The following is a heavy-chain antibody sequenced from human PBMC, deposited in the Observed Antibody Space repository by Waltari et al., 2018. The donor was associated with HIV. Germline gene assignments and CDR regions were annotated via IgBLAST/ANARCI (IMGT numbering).Heavy chain of an antibody. Sequence: QVQLVQSGAEVKKPGASVKVSCKASGYTFTSYGISWVRQAPGQGLEWMGWISAYNGNTNYAQKLQGRVTMTTDTSTSTAYMELRSLRSDDTAVYYCAREFQVVAAAGTGTNYYGMDVWGQGTTVTVSS. CDR3: AREFQVVAAAGTGTNYYGMDV. CDR1: GYTFTSYG. V-gene: IGHV1-18*01. CDR2: ISAYNGNT. J-gene: IGHJ6*02. D-gene: IGHD6-13*01.